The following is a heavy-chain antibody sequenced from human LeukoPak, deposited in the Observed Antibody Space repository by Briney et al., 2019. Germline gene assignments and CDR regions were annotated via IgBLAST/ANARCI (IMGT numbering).Heavy chain of an antibody. V-gene: IGHV3-23*01. CDR2: ISGRGAGT. CDR3: VKKYYYDGSGNPIFDH. J-gene: IGHJ4*01. D-gene: IGHD3-22*01. Sequence: GGSLRLSCAASGFTFSSYSMNWVRQAPGKGLEWVSSISGRGAGTYYADSVKGRFTISRDKSKNTLYLQMDSLRAEDTAIYYCVKKYYYDGSGNPIFDHWGQGTLVAVSS. CDR1: GFTFSSYS.